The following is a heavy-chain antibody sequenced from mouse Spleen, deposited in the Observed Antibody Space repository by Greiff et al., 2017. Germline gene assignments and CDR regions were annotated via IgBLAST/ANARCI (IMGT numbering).Heavy chain of an antibody. CDR1: GYTFTEYT. D-gene: IGHD1-1*01. CDR2: FYPGSGSI. CDR3: ARHEVPFYGSSYWYFDV. Sequence: QVQLQQSGAELVKPGASVKLSCKASGYTFTEYTIHWVKQRSGQGLEWIGWFYPGSGSIKYNEKFKDKATLTADKSSSTVYMELSRLTSEDSAVYFCARHEVPFYGSSYWYFDVWGAGTTVTVSS. J-gene: IGHJ1*01. V-gene: IGHV1-62-2*01.